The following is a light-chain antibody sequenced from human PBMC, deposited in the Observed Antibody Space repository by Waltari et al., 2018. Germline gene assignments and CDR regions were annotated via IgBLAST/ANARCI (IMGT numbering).Light chain of an antibody. CDR1: TSHIGAGYA. J-gene: IGLJ2*01. CDR2: VNS. Sequence: QSVLTQPPSVSGAPGQRVTISCTGTTSHIGAGYALYWYQQLPGTVPKLLIFVNSNRPSGVPDRFSGSKSGTSASLVITGLQAEDEADYYCQSYDSSLSGKVFGGGTKLTVL. V-gene: IGLV1-40*01. CDR3: QSYDSSLSGKV.